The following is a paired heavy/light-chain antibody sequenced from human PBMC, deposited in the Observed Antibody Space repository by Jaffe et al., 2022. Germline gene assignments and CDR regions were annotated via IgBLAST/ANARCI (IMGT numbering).Light chain of an antibody. CDR1: QSVSSY. Sequence: EIVLTQSPGTLSLSPGERATLSCRASQSVSSYIAWYQQKPGQAPRLLIYDASNRATGIPARFSGSGSGTDFTLTISSLEPEDSAVYYCQQHTKWPLTFGGGTKVEIK. CDR2: DAS. J-gene: IGKJ4*01. CDR3: QQHTKWPLT. V-gene: IGKV3-11*01.
Heavy chain of an antibody. CDR2: ISASGDGI. J-gene: IGHJ4*02. CDR3: AKVMVQGFVRYFDF. Sequence: EVQLLESGGDLVRPGGSLRLSCAASGFTFSSYGMGWVRQAPGKGLEWVSVISASGDGIQYADSVKGRFTISRDNSKNTLYLQMNTLRAEDTAVYHCAKVMVQGFVRYFDFWGQGTLVTVSS. CDR1: GFTFSSYG. D-gene: IGHD3-10*01. V-gene: IGHV3-23*01.